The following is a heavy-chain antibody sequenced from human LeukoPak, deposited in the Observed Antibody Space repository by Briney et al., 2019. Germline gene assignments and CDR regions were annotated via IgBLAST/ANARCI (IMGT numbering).Heavy chain of an antibody. CDR1: GGSISSYY. Sequence: SETLSLTCTVSGGSISSYYWSWIRQPAGKGLEWIGRIYTSGSTNYNPSLKSRVTMSVGTSKNQFSLKLSSVTAADTAVYYCARVGFYGRAFDIWGQGTMVTVSS. D-gene: IGHD3-3*01. CDR3: ARVGFYGRAFDI. J-gene: IGHJ3*02. V-gene: IGHV4-4*07. CDR2: IYTSGST.